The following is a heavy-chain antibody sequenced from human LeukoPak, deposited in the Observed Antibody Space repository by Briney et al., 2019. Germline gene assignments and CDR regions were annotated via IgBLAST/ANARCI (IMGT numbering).Heavy chain of an antibody. CDR3: ATYSSSNAREFQY. CDR2: ISSSSSYI. Sequence: GGSLRLSCAASGFTFSSYSMNWVRQAPGKGLEWVSSISSSSSYIYYADSVKGRFTISRDNAKNSLYLQMNSLRAEDTAVYYCATYSSSNAREFQYWGQGTLVTVSS. J-gene: IGHJ1*01. CDR1: GFTFSSYS. D-gene: IGHD2-2*01. V-gene: IGHV3-21*01.